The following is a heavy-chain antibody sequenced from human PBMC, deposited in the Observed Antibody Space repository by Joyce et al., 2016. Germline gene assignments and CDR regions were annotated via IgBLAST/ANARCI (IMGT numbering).Heavy chain of an antibody. CDR1: GFMFSTSS. CDR3: ARGGLVYDYSMDV. CDR2: ISGDRRFI. J-gene: IGHJ6*02. Sequence: EVQLVESGGGLVKPGGSLKISCAASGFMFSTSSMSWFRQAPGKGLEWVAAISGDRRFIFHADSVRGRFTVSRDNAENSLYVQMKSLRVEDTAVYFCARGGLVYDYSMDVWGQGTTVIVSS. D-gene: IGHD2-21*01. V-gene: IGHV3-21*02.